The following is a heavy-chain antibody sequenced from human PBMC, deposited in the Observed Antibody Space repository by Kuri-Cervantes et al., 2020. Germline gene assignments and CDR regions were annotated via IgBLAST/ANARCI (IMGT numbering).Heavy chain of an antibody. D-gene: IGHD3-16*01. CDR2: ISYDGRNK. J-gene: IGHJ4*02. Sequence: GESLKISCAASRFTFSTYAIHWVRQAPGKGLEWVAFISYDGRNKYYADSVKGRFTISRDTSKNTLYLQMNSLRAEDTAVYYCAQGTYYDYVWGSLFDYWGQGTLVTVSS. V-gene: IGHV3-30*04. CDR1: RFTFSTYA. CDR3: AQGTYYDYVWGSLFDY.